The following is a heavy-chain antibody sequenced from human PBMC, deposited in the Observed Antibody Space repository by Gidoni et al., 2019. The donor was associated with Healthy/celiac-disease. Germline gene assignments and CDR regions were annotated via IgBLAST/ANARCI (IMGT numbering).Heavy chain of an antibody. Sequence: EVQLVESGGGLVQPGRSLRLSCAAYGFTFDDYAMHWVRQAPGKGLEWVSGISWNSGSIGYADSVKGRFTISRDNAKNSLYLQMNSLRAEDTALYYCAKGQHGMDVWGQGTTVTVSS. CDR1: GFTFDDYA. J-gene: IGHJ6*02. CDR2: ISWNSGSI. V-gene: IGHV3-9*01. CDR3: AKGQHGMDV. D-gene: IGHD6-13*01.